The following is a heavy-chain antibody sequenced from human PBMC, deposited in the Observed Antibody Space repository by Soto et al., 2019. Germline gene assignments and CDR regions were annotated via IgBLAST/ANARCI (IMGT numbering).Heavy chain of an antibody. V-gene: IGHV4-4*02. CDR1: RDSINSSNG. CDR2: IYHSGST. CDR3: ARDRKQQLEYYYYYYGMDV. D-gene: IGHD6-13*01. Sequence: PSDTTSISCAVCRDSINSSNGGGWVRQPPGKGLEWIGEIYHSGSTNYNPSLKSRVTISVDKSKNQFSLKLSSVTAADTAVYYCARDRKQQLEYYYYYYGMDVWGQGTTVTVSS. J-gene: IGHJ6*02.